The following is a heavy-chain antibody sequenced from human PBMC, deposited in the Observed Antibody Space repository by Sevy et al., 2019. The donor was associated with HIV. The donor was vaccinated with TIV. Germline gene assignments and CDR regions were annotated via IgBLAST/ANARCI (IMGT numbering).Heavy chain of an antibody. CDR3: TRGKGSSDY. V-gene: IGHV3-48*01. CDR2: ISSSSNTI. J-gene: IGHJ4*02. D-gene: IGHD6-6*01. Sequence: GGYLRLSCAASGFTFSTYNMNWVRQAPGKGLEWISYISSSSNTIDYADSVKGRFTISRDNAKNSVYLQMNSLRGEDTAVYCSTRGKGSSDYWGQGTLVTVSS. CDR1: GFTFSTYN.